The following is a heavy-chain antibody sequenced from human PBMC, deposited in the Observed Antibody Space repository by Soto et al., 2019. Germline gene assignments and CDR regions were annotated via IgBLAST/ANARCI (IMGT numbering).Heavy chain of an antibody. CDR1: GGTFSSYA. CDR3: ARDYGGYAADYYDSSGYGVAFDI. Sequence: ASVKVSCKASGGTFSSYAISWVRQAPGQGLEWMGGIIPIFGTANYAQKFQGRVTITADESTSTAYMELSSLRSEDTAVYYCARDYGGYAADYYDSSGYGVAFDIWGQGTMVTVSS. V-gene: IGHV1-69*13. D-gene: IGHD3-22*01. J-gene: IGHJ3*02. CDR2: IIPIFGTA.